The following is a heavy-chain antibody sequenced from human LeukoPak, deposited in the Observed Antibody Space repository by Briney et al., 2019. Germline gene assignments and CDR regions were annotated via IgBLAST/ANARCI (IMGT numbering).Heavy chain of an antibody. CDR2: IYPGDSDT. J-gene: IGHJ4*02. CDR3: ATPYPREYCSSTTCYFNY. CDR1: GYGFTSYW. D-gene: IGHD2-2*01. V-gene: IGHV5-51*01. Sequence: GESLKISCKGSGYGFTSYWIGWVRQMPAKSLEWMGIIYPGDSDTRYSPSFQGQVTISADKSISTTYLQLSSLKASDTAIYYCATPYPREYCSSTTCYFNYWGQGTLVTVSS.